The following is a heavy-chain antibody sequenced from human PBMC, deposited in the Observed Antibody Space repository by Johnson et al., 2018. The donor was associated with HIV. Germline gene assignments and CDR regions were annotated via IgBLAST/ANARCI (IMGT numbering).Heavy chain of an antibody. V-gene: IGHV3-30-3*01. D-gene: IGHD2-8*01. Sequence: QMQLVESGGGVVQPGRSLRLSCAASGFTFSSYAMHWVRQAPGKGLEWVAVISYDGSNKYYADSVKGRFTISRDNSKNTLYLQMNSLRAEDTAVSYCASGLNCTNGVCYPLAFDIWGQGTMVTVSS. CDR3: ASGLNCTNGVCYPLAFDI. J-gene: IGHJ3*02. CDR2: ISYDGSNK. CDR1: GFTFSSYA.